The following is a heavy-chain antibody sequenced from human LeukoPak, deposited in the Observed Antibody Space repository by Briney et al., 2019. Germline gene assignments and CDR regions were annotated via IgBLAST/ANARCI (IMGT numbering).Heavy chain of an antibody. CDR1: GGSFSGYY. D-gene: IGHD2-15*01. CDR3: ARGPGDIVVVVAATPFDY. CDR2: INHSGST. J-gene: IGHJ4*02. Sequence: PSETLSLTCAVYGGSFSGYYWSWIRQPPGKGLEWIGEINHSGSTNYNPSLKSRVTISVDTSKNQFSLKLSSVTAADTAVYYCARGPGDIVVVVAATPFDYWGQGTLVTVSP. V-gene: IGHV4-34*01.